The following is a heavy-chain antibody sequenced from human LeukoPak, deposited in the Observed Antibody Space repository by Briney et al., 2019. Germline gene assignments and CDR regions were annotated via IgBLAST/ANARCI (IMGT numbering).Heavy chain of an antibody. Sequence: GSLRLSCAASGFTFSSYGMHWVRQAPGKGLEWVAVISYDGSNKYYADSVKGRFTISRDNSKNTLYLQMNSLRAEDTAVYYCAKEDTSSGYLLPGDYWGQGTLVTVSS. D-gene: IGHD3-22*01. CDR2: ISYDGSNK. CDR1: GFTFSSYG. V-gene: IGHV3-30*18. J-gene: IGHJ4*02. CDR3: AKEDTSSGYLLPGDY.